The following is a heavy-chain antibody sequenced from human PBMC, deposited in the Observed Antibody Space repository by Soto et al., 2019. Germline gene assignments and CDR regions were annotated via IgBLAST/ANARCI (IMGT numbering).Heavy chain of an antibody. D-gene: IGHD3-22*01. CDR3: ARLDYYYDSSGSRSRAEYFQH. Sequence: GESLKISCKGSGYSFTSYWISWVRQMPGKGLEWMGRIDPSDSYTNYSPSFQGHVTISADKSISTAYLQWSSLKASDTAMYYCARLDYYYDSSGSRSRAEYFQHWGQGTLVTVPQ. V-gene: IGHV5-10-1*01. CDR1: GYSFTSYW. CDR2: IDPSDSYT. J-gene: IGHJ1*01.